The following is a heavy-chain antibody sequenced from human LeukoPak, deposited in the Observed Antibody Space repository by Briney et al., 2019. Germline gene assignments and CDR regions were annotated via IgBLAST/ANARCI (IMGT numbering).Heavy chain of an antibody. CDR3: AKGPIGWFGELSRFLDY. CDR1: GFTFSSYA. V-gene: IGHV3-23*01. Sequence: PGRSLRLSCAASGFTFSSYAMSWVRQAPGKGLEWVSAISGSGGSTYYADSVKGRFTISRDNSKNTLYLQMNSLRAEDTAVYYCAKGPIGWFGELSRFLDYWGQGTLVTVSS. J-gene: IGHJ4*02. CDR2: ISGSGGST. D-gene: IGHD3-10*01.